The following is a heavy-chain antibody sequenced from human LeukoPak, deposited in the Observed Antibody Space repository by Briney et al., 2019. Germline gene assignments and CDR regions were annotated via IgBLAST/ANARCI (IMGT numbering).Heavy chain of an antibody. Sequence: SETLSLTCTVSGDSISSSYWNWIRQAPGKGLEWSGYVNYMGGTDYNPSLKSRVTISVDTYKNHFSLKLDSVTAADTAVYYCASLTISIGGGYMDVWGRGTTVAVSS. CDR2: VNYMGGT. CDR3: ASLTISIGGGYMDV. J-gene: IGHJ6*03. D-gene: IGHD3-16*01. V-gene: IGHV4-59*01. CDR1: GDSISSSY.